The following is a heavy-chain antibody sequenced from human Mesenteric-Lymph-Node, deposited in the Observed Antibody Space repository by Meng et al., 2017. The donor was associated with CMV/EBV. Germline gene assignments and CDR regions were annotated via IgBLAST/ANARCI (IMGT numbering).Heavy chain of an antibody. V-gene: IGHV4-39*07. CDR1: GGSISSSNYY. J-gene: IGHJ4*02. CDR3: KGYDSSNFDY. D-gene: IGHD3-22*01. CDR2: IYYSGST. Sequence: GSLRLSCIVSGGSISSSNYYWGWIRQPPGKGLEWIGNIYYSGSTYYIPSLKSRVTISVDTSKNQFSLKLSSVTAADTAVYYCKGYDSSNFDYWGQGTLVTVSS.